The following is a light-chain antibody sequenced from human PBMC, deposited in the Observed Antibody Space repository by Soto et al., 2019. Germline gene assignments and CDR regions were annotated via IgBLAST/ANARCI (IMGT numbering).Light chain of an antibody. CDR3: AAWDDSLNAPV. CDR1: SSNIGRNV. J-gene: IGLJ3*02. CDR2: GDD. Sequence: QSVLTQPPSVSGSPGQRVTISCSGSSSNIGRNVVYWYQQFPGAAPTVVIYGDDTRPSGVPDRFSSSRSGASASLAIIGLRSEEEADYHCAAWDDSLNAPVFGGGTKLTVL. V-gene: IGLV1-47*02.